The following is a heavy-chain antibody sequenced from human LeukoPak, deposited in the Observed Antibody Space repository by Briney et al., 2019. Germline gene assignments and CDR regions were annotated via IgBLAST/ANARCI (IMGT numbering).Heavy chain of an antibody. V-gene: IGHV3-30*03. CDR3: ARARSSYGYGDAFDI. J-gene: IGHJ3*02. CDR2: ISYDGSSK. Sequence: GGSLRLSCAASGFTFDDYGMSWVRQAPGKGLEWAAVISYDGSSKYYADSVKGRFTISRDNSKNTPYLQMNSLRAEDTAVYYCARARSSYGYGDAFDIWGQGTMVTVSS. CDR1: GFTFDDYG. D-gene: IGHD5-18*01.